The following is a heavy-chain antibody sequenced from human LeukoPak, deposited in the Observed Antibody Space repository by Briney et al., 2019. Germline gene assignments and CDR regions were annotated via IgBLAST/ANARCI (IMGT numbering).Heavy chain of an antibody. CDR3: ARVRTSTNLNWFDP. CDR2: IYHTGST. CDR1: GGSISTTNW. J-gene: IGHJ5*02. Sequence: PSETLSLTCAVSGGSISTTNWWNWVRQPPGKGLEWIGEIYHTGSTNYNPSLKSRVTISVDKSKNQFSLKLSSVTAADTAVYYCARVRTSTNLNWFDPWGQGTLVTVSP. D-gene: IGHD2-2*01. V-gene: IGHV4-4*02.